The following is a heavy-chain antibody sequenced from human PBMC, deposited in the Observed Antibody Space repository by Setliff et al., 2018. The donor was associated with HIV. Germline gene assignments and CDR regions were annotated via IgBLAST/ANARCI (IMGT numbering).Heavy chain of an antibody. V-gene: IGHV4-4*07. CDR1: GGSMSSHY. D-gene: IGHD3-16*01. CDR3: ARGGAVSADFDS. J-gene: IGHJ4*02. CDR2: MYHTGMS. Sequence: SETLSLTCSVSGGSMSSHYWTWVRQPAGKGLEWIGRMYHTGMSNYNPSLESRLTISVDTSKNQFSLRLNPVTAADTAVYFCARGGAVSADFDSWGQGTLVTVSS.